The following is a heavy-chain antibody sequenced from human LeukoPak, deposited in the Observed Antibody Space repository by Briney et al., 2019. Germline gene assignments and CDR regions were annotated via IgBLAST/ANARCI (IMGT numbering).Heavy chain of an antibody. CDR2: IKSKTDGGTT. CDR3: TTEGTKDYYYDSSGYYYADY. V-gene: IGHV3-15*01. D-gene: IGHD3-22*01. CDR1: GFTFSNAW. J-gene: IGHJ4*02. Sequence: RGSLRLSCAASGFTFSNAWMSWVRQAPGKGLEWVGRIKSKTDGGTTDYAAPVKGRFTISRDDSKNTLYLQMNSLKTEDTAVYYCTTEGTKDYYYDSSGYYYADYWGQGTLVTVSS.